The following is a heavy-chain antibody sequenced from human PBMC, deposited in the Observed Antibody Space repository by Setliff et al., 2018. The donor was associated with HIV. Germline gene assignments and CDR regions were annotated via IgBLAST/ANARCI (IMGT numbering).Heavy chain of an antibody. J-gene: IGHJ3*02. CDR3: ARSLVPSGYYYGRHAFDI. CDR2: IYYSGNT. D-gene: IGHD3-22*01. Sequence: TSETLSPTCTVSGGSISSSSYSWGWIRQPPGKGLEWIGTIYYSGNTYYNPSLKSRVTISVDTSKNQISLKLSSVTAADTAVYYCARSLVPSGYYYGRHAFDIWGQGTKVTVSS. V-gene: IGHV4-39*01. CDR1: GGSISSSSYS.